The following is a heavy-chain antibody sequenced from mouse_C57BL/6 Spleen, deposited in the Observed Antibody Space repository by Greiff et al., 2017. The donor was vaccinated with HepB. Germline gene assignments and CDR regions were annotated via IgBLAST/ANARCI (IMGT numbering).Heavy chain of an antibody. D-gene: IGHD1-1*01. CDR1: GYTFTSYW. CDR3: ARYDYGSSPLYFDV. V-gene: IGHV1-52*01. Sequence: VQLQQPGAELVRPGSSVKLSCKASGYTFTSYWMHWVKQRPIQGLEWIGNIDPSDSETHYNQKFKDKATLTVDKSSSTAYMQLSSLTSEDSAVYYCARYDYGSSPLYFDVWGTGTTVTVSS. J-gene: IGHJ1*03. CDR2: IDPSDSET.